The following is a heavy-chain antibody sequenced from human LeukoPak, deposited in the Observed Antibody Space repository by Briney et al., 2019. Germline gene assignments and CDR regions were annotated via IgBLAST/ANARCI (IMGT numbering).Heavy chain of an antibody. D-gene: IGHD4-11*01. CDR2: IKPDGSEK. CDR3: ARGPTYGWFDP. Sequence: GGSLRLSCAASGFTFSNYWMSWVRQPPGKGLEWVAHIKPDGSEKNYVDSVKGRFTLFRDDAKNSVYLQMNSLRVEDTAVYYCARGPTYGWFDPWGQGTLVTVSS. J-gene: IGHJ5*02. V-gene: IGHV3-7*04. CDR1: GFTFSNYW.